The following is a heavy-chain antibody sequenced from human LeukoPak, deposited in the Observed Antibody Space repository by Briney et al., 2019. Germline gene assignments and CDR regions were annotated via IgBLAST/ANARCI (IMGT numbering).Heavy chain of an antibody. D-gene: IGHD5-12*01. Sequence: GGSLRLSCAASGFTFSSYAMSWVRQAPGKGLEWVSSISSSGSYIYYADSVKGRFTISRDNAKNSLYLQMNSLRAEDTAVYYCARDSGYGEDYFDYWGQGTLVTVSS. CDR3: ARDSGYGEDYFDY. CDR2: ISSSGSYI. CDR1: GFTFSSYA. J-gene: IGHJ4*02. V-gene: IGHV3-21*01.